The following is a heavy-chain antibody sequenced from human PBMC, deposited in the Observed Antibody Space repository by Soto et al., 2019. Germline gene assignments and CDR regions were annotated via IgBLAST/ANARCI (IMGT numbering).Heavy chain of an antibody. D-gene: IGHD3-9*01. J-gene: IGHJ4*02. CDR1: GYTFTRNA. Sequence: ASVKVSCKASGYTFTRNAIHWVRQAPGQRLEWIGKIDAGNGNTKYSQKFQGRVAITRDTSASAAYMELSTLGSEDTSIYYCARSETDYSTFDYWGQGTLVTVSS. CDR3: ARSETDYSTFDY. CDR2: IDAGNGNT. V-gene: IGHV1-3*01.